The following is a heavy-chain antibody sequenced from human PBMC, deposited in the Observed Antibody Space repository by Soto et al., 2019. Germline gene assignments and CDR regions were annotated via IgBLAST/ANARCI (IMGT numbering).Heavy chain of an antibody. V-gene: IGHV4-31*03. CDR2: NYYTGIT. D-gene: IGHD6-6*01. CDR1: GGSISSGGYY. CDR3: ARGSSIAGLYYGMDV. Sequence: QVQLQESGPGLVKPSQTLSLTCTVSGGSISSGGYYWTWIRQHPGKGLEWIGYNYYTGITYYNPSLKSRVTISLDTSKTQFSLKPSSVTAADTAVYYWARGSSIAGLYYGMDVWGQGTTVTVS. J-gene: IGHJ6*02.